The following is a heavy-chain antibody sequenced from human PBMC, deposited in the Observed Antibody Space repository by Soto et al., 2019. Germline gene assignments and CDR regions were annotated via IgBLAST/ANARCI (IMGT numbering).Heavy chain of an antibody. J-gene: IGHJ5*02. CDR3: ARGRGSSSNNFLDP. D-gene: IGHD6-6*01. Sequence: QVQLLQSGAEVKKPGASVKVSCKASGYTFINYYLHWVRQAPGQGLEWLGWINPNSGSTNSAQKYQGSVAMTRVTSISTAFMELTRLTSDDTAVYYCARGRGSSSNNFLDPWGQGTQVTVSS. V-gene: IGHV1-2*02. CDR1: GYTFINYY. CDR2: INPNSGST.